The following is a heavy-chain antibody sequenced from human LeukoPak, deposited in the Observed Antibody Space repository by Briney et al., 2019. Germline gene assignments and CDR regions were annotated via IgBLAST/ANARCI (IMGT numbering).Heavy chain of an antibody. D-gene: IGHD2-15*01. CDR3: ARGVVAATFYYYMDV. CDR2: ISSSSSYI. CDR1: GFTFSSYS. Sequence: GGSPRLSCAASGFTFSSYSMNWVRQAPGKGLEWVSSISSSSSYIYYADSVKGRFTISRDNAKNTLYLQMNSLRAEDTAVYYCARGVVAATFYYYMDVWGKGTTVTVS. J-gene: IGHJ6*03. V-gene: IGHV3-21*04.